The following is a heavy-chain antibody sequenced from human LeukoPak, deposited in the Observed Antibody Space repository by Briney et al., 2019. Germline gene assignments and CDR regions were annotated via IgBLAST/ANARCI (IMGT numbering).Heavy chain of an antibody. Sequence: GGSLRLSCAASGFTFSSYDMHWVRQATGKGLEWASAIGTAGDTYYPGSVKGRFTISRENAKNSLYLQMNSLRAGDTAVYYCARGRWGYSSSSFSGNWFDPWGRGTLVTVSS. CDR3: ARGRWGYSSSSFSGNWFDP. V-gene: IGHV3-13*01. D-gene: IGHD6-6*01. CDR2: IGTAGDT. CDR1: GFTFSSYD. J-gene: IGHJ5*02.